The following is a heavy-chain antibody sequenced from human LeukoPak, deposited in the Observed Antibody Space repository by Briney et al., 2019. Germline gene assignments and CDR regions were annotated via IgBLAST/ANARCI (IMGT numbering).Heavy chain of an antibody. CDR1: GFTFSNYA. D-gene: IGHD3-22*01. CDR3: AKDIEYYYDSSGYYRYYFDY. Sequence: GGSLRLSCAASGFTFSNYAMSWVRQAPGKGLEWVSAISGSGISTYYADSVKGRFTISRDNSKNTLYLQMNSLRAEDTAVYYCAKDIEYYYDSSGYYRYYFDYWGQGTLVTVSS. CDR2: ISGSGIST. J-gene: IGHJ4*02. V-gene: IGHV3-23*01.